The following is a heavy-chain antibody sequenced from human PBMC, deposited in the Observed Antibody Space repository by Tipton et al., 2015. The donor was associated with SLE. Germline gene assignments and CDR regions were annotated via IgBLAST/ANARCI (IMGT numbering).Heavy chain of an antibody. CDR3: AGETRVVTPTDYFYYMDV. Sequence: LRLSCTVSGDSITNDNYFWSWIRQPAGKGLEWIGRIYTSGTTNYNPSLKSRVAISLDTSTNQLSLTLSYVTAADTAVYYCAGETRVVTPTDYFYYMDVWGKGTTVTVSS. CDR2: IYTSGTT. J-gene: IGHJ6*03. D-gene: IGHD4-23*01. V-gene: IGHV4-61*02. CDR1: GDSITNDNYF.